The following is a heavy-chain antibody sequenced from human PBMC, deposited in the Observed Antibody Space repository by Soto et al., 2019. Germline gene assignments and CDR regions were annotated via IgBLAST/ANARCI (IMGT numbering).Heavy chain of an antibody. CDR2: ITGTSAFT. CDR3: ARDNLAFQGAFDL. V-gene: IGHV3-21*01. D-gene: IGHD3-16*01. J-gene: IGHJ4*02. CDR1: GFVFGDFQ. Sequence: GGSLRLSCAASGFVFGDFQFNWVRQAPGGGLEWLSSITGTSAFTEYAESIEGRFTISRDNPNKLLFLHMDNLRPEDTAVYYCARDNLAFQGAFDLWGQGTLVTVSS.